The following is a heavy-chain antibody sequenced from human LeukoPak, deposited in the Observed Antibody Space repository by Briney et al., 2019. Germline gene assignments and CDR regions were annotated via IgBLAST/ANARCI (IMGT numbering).Heavy chain of an antibody. D-gene: IGHD1-14*01. Sequence: GGSLRLSCAASGFTFSSYGMHWVRQAPGKGLEWVAVIWYDGSDKYYADSVKGRFTISRDNSKNTLYLQMNSLRAEDTAVYYCARDLSSRSDAVWGQGTMVTVSS. J-gene: IGHJ3*01. CDR3: ARDLSSRSDAV. CDR1: GFTFSSYG. V-gene: IGHV3-33*01. CDR2: IWYDGSDK.